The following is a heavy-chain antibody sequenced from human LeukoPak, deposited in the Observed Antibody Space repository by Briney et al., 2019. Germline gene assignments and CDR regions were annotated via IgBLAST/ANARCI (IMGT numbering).Heavy chain of an antibody. CDR1: GGSPTDYF. V-gene: IGHV4-4*07. D-gene: IGHD5-24*01. Sequence: PSETLSLTCTVSGGSPTDYFWSWIRQPAGKGLEWIGRIYSSGSTNYNASLKSRVTMSVDTSKNQFSLKLSSVTAADTAVYYCAREVSARDGSLGRPFDYWGQGTLVTVSS. J-gene: IGHJ4*02. CDR3: AREVSARDGSLGRPFDY. CDR2: IYSSGST.